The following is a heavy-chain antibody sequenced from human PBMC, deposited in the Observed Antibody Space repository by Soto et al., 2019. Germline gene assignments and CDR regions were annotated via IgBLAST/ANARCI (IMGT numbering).Heavy chain of an antibody. CDR2: ITWDGGRT. CDR1: GFTFDDYT. CDR3: AKASMEQRSAYPTLHWLDT. V-gene: IGHV3-43*01. Sequence: GGSLRLSCAASGFTFDDYTMYWVRQGPGKGLEWVSLITWDGGRTSYADSVKGRFTISRDNNKESLYLQMNSLKTADTALYYCAKASMEQRSAYPTLHWLDTWGQGTLVTVSS. D-gene: IGHD3-3*01. J-gene: IGHJ4*02.